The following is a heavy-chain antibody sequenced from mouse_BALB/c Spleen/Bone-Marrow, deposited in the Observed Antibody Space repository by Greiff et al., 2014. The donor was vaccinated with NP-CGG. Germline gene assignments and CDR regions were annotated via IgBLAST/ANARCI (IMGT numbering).Heavy chain of an antibody. V-gene: IGHV2-6-7*01. J-gene: IGHJ4*01. CDR3: AREKYGNYYAMDY. Sequence: VQRVESGPGLVAPSQSLSITCTVSGFSLTGFGIKCIRQLPGKCLYGLGLIWGDGTTDYNSALKSRLSINKDNSKSQVFLKMNSLQAGDTARYYCAREKYGNYYAMDYWGQGTSVTVSS. CDR1: GFSLTGFG. CDR2: IWGDGTT. D-gene: IGHD2-10*02.